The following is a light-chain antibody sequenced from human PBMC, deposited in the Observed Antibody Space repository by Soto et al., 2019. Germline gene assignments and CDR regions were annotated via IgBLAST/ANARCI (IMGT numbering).Light chain of an antibody. CDR1: QSITSNY. V-gene: IGKV3-20*01. CDR2: GAS. CDR3: QQYNSYPWT. Sequence: EIVLTQSPGTLSLSPGERATLSCRASQSITSNYLAWYQQKPGQAPRLLIYGASSRATGIPDRFSGSGSGTDFTLTISSLQPDDFATYYCQQYNSYPWTFGQGTKVEIK. J-gene: IGKJ1*01.